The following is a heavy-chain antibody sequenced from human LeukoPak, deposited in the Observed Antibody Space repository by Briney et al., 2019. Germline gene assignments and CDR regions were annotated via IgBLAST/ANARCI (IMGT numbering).Heavy chain of an antibody. CDR3: ARDGTDWFDP. D-gene: IGHD1-26*01. J-gene: IGHJ5*02. V-gene: IGHV1-46*01. CDR1: GYTFTNYY. CDR2: INPSGGST. Sequence: EASVKVSCKASGYTFTNYYIHWVRQAPGQGLEWMGIINPSGGSTSYAQKLQGRVTMTRDTSKNQFSLKLSSVTAADTAVYYCARDGTDWFDPWGQGTLVTVSS.